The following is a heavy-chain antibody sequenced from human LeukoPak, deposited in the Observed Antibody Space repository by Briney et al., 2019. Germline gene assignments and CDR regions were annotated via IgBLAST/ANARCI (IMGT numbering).Heavy chain of an antibody. CDR3: VKDRSIAAPNNDFFDS. V-gene: IGHV3-23*01. J-gene: IGHJ4*02. D-gene: IGHD6-6*01. Sequence: GGSLRLSCAASGFAFRNYAMSWVRQAPGKGLEWVSTISDSGVSTDYANSVKGRFTISRDNSKNTLYLQMSSLRADDTAVYYCVKDRSIAAPNNDFFDSWGQGALVTVSS. CDR2: ISDSGVST. CDR1: GFAFRNYA.